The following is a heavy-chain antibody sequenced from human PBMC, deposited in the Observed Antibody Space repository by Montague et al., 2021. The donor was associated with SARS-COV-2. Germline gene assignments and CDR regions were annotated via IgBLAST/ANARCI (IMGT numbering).Heavy chain of an antibody. CDR1: GASISSGDSS. J-gene: IGHJ5*02. V-gene: IGHV4-31*03. CDR3: AKDLGAGITDNWFDP. Sequence: TLSLTCTVSGASISSGDSSWSWIRPPPGQGLEWIGFTSHSGGSYSNPSLKSRVLISVDTSKNQFSLTLISVTAADTAVYSCAKDLGAGITDNWFDPWGQGTLVTVSA. D-gene: IGHD1-20*01. CDR2: TSHSGGS.